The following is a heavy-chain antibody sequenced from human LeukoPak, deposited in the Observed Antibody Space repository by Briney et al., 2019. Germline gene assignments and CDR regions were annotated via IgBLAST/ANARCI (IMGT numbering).Heavy chain of an antibody. CDR1: GFTFSAYP. J-gene: IGHJ4*02. D-gene: IGHD2-2*01. CDR3: AKGGRYCSSGMCSIFDS. V-gene: IGHV3-23*01. CDR2: ISDSSDKT. Sequence: GGSLRLSCAASGFTFSAYPMTWVRRGPGGGLEWVSSISDSSDKTFYRDSVKGRFIISRDNSKNTVYLQMNSLRAEHTAVYFCAKGGRYCSSGMCSIFDSWGQGIQVTVSS.